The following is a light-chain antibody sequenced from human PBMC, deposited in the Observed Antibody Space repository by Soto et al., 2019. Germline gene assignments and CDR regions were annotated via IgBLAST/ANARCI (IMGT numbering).Light chain of an antibody. CDR3: SPYTTIGTIV. CDR2: DVN. J-gene: IGLJ1*01. CDR1: SSDIGAYNY. V-gene: IGLV2-14*03. Sequence: QSALTQPASVSGSPGQSITISCTGTSSDIGAYNYVSWYRQHPGKAPKLMIYDVNIRPSGVSDRFSGSKSANTASLDISGLQALDEDDSFCSPYTTIGTIVFGTGTKVTVL.